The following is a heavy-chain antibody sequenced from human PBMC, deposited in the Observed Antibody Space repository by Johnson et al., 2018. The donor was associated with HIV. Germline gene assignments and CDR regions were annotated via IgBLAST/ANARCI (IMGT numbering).Heavy chain of an antibody. J-gene: IGHJ3*02. CDR2: IYSGGST. V-gene: IGHV3-66*01. D-gene: IGHD4-17*01. CDR1: GFTFSTFA. Sequence: VQLVESGGGLVKPGGSLRLSCAASGFTFSTFAIHWVRQAPGKGLEWVSVIYSGGSTYYADSVKGRFTISRDNSKNTLYLQMNSLRAEDTAVYYCAREVAGDYGDSPGAFDIWGQGTMVTVSS. CDR3: AREVAGDYGDSPGAFDI.